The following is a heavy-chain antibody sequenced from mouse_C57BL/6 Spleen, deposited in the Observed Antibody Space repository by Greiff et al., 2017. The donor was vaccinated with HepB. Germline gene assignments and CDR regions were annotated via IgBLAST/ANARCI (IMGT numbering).Heavy chain of an antibody. CDR3: AVNWVFDY. D-gene: IGHD4-1*01. J-gene: IGHJ2*01. Sequence: QVQLQQSGPELVKPGASVKISCKASGYAFSSSWMNWVKQRPGKGLEWIGRIYPGDGDTNYNGKFKGKATLTADKSSSTAYMQLSSLTSEDSAVYFCAVNWVFDYWGQGTTLTVSS. CDR1: GYAFSSSW. V-gene: IGHV1-82*01. CDR2: IYPGDGDT.